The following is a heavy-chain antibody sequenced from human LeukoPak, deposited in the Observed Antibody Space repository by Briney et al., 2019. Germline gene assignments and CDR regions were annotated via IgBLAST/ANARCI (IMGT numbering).Heavy chain of an antibody. CDR1: GFTFSSYG. J-gene: IGHJ6*02. CDR3: ARDRYYGMDV. V-gene: IGHV3-33*01. Sequence: PGGSLRLSCAASGFTFSSYGMHWVRQAPGKGLEWAAVIWYDGSNKYYADSVKGRFTISRDNSKNTLYLQMNSLRAEDTAVYYCARDRYYGMDVWGQGTTVTVSS. CDR2: IWYDGSNK.